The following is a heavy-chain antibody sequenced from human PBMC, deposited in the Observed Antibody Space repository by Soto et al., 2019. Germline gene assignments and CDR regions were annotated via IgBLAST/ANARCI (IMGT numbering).Heavy chain of an antibody. V-gene: IGHV4-59*01. CDR3: AREYYDSILVDNWFDP. CDR1: GGSISSYY. J-gene: IGHJ5*02. D-gene: IGHD3-3*01. Sequence: QVQLQESGPGLVKPSETLSLTCTVSGGSISSYYWSWIRQPPGKGLEWIGYIYYSGSTNYNPSLKCRVTISVDTSKNQFSLKLSSVTAADTAVYYCAREYYDSILVDNWFDPWGQGTLVTVSS. CDR2: IYYSGST.